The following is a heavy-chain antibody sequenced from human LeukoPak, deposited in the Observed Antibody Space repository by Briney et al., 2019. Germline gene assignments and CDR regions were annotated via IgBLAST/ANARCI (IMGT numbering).Heavy chain of an antibody. V-gene: IGHV3-20*04. CDR2: INRNGDNT. CDR3: ARRSTVTRDVDI. D-gene: IGHD4-17*01. J-gene: IGHJ3*02. Sequence: GGSLRLSCEASGFTFDDYGMSWVRQVPGKGLEWVSGINRNGDNTDYADSVKGRFTISRDNSKNTVYLQVNSLRAEDTAVYYCARRSTVTRDVDIWGQGTMVTVSS. CDR1: GFTFDDYG.